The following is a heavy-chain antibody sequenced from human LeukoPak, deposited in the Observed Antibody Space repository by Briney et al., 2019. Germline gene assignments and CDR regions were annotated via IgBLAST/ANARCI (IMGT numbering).Heavy chain of an antibody. D-gene: IGHD2-15*01. Sequence: PGESLQISCKGSGYSFTSYWIGWVRQLPGKGLEWMGIIYPGDSDTRYSPSFQGQVTISADKSISTAYLQWSSLKASDTAMYYCARLGGYCSGGSCYGLYYFDYWGQGTLVTVSS. CDR2: IYPGDSDT. J-gene: IGHJ4*02. CDR1: GYSFTSYW. CDR3: ARLGGYCSGGSCYGLYYFDY. V-gene: IGHV5-51*01.